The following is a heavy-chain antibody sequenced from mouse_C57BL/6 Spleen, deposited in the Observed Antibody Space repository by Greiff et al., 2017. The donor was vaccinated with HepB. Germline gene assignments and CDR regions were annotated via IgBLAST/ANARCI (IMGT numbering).Heavy chain of an antibody. D-gene: IGHD1-1*01. V-gene: IGHV5-17*01. J-gene: IGHJ3*01. CDR3: ARDYGSIFPWFAY. Sequence: EVHLVESGGGLVKPGGSLKLSCAASGFTFSDYGMHWVRQAPEKGLEWVAYISSGSSTIYYADTVKGRVTISRDNAKNTLFLQMTSLRSEDTAMYYCARDYGSIFPWFAYWGEGTLVTVSA. CDR1: GFTFSDYG. CDR2: ISSGSSTI.